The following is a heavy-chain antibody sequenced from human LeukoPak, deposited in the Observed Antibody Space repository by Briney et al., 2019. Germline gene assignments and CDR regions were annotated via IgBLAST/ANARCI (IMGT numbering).Heavy chain of an antibody. CDR2: IYQSGST. Sequence: PSETLSLTCAVSGGSISSGGYSWSWIRQPPGTGLEWIGYIYQSGSTCYNPSLKSRVTISVDRSKNQFSLKLSSVTAADTAVYYCARVKYTSGWHFDYWGQGTLVTVSS. CDR3: ARVKYTSGWHFDY. CDR1: GGSISSGGYS. V-gene: IGHV4-30-2*01. D-gene: IGHD6-19*01. J-gene: IGHJ4*02.